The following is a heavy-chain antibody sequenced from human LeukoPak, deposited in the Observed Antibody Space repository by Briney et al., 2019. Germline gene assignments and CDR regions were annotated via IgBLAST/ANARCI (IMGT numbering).Heavy chain of an antibody. D-gene: IGHD1-26*01. CDR3: ASGEAFDP. Sequence: SETLSLTCTVSGGSISSYYWSWIRQPAGKGLEWIGSIYYSGSTYYNPSLKSRVTISVDTSKNQFSLKLSSVTAADTAVYYCASGEAFDPWGQGTLVTVSS. V-gene: IGHV4-59*05. J-gene: IGHJ5*02. CDR2: IYYSGST. CDR1: GGSISSYY.